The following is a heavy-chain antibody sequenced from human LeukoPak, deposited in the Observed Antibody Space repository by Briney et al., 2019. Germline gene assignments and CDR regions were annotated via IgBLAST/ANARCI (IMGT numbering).Heavy chain of an antibody. CDR1: GGSISSYY. V-gene: IGHV4-59*01. CDR2: IYYSGST. CDR3: ARVKTYYYDSSGYFMDY. Sequence: SETLSLTCTVSGGSISSYYWSWIRQPPGKGLEWIGYIYYSGSTNYNPSLKSRVTISVDTSKNQFSLKLSSVTAADTAVYYCARVKTYYYDSSGYFMDYWGQGTLVTVSS. D-gene: IGHD3-22*01. J-gene: IGHJ4*02.